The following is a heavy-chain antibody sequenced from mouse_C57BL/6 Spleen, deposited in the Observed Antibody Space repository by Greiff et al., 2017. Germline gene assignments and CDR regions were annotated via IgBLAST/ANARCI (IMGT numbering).Heavy chain of an antibody. CDR1: GYTFTDYY. V-gene: IGHV1-84*01. D-gene: IGHD2-13*01. CDR2: ISPGSGNT. J-gene: IGHJ3*01. CDR3: AQIDVGEYGGFGV. Sequence: VQLQQSGPELVKPGASVKISCPASGYTFTDYYITWVTQRPGKGLEWIGWISPGSGNTKYHEQLKGKATLSVDTATSTPYMQLSSLTSEDTAVYCCAQIDVGEYGGFGVWGQGTLVTVSA.